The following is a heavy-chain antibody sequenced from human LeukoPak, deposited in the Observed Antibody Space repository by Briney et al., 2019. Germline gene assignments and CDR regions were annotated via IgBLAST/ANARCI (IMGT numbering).Heavy chain of an antibody. D-gene: IGHD3-10*01. CDR3: ARGRGITMVRGVIIPRRYYYMDV. V-gene: IGHV1-18*01. J-gene: IGHJ6*03. CDR2: ISAYNGNT. CDR1: GYTFTSYG. Sequence: ASVKVSCKASGYTFTSYGISWVRQAPGQGLEWMGWISAYNGNTNYAQKLQGRVTMTTDTSTSTAYMELSSLRSEDTAVYYCARGRGITMVRGVIIPRRYYYMDVWGKGTTVTISS.